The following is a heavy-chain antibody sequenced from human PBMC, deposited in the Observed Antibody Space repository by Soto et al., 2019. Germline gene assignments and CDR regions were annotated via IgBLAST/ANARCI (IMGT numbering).Heavy chain of an antibody. V-gene: IGHV4-30-4*01. CDR1: GCSISSGDYY. CDR3: ARSIAVAGLNWFDP. D-gene: IGHD6-19*01. CDR2: IYYSGST. J-gene: IGHJ5*02. Sequence: PSETLSLTCTVSGCSISSGDYYWSWIRQPPGKGLEWIGYIYYSGSTYYNPSLKSRVTISVDTSKNQFSLKLSSVTAADTAVYYCARSIAVAGLNWFDPWGQGTLVTVSS.